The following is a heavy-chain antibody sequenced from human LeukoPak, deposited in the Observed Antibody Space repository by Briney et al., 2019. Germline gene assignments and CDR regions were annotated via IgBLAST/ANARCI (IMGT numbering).Heavy chain of an antibody. CDR1: GRSISSYY. Sequence: SETLSLTCTVSGRSISSYYWSWIRQPPGKGLEWIGYIYYSGSTNYNPSLKSRVTISVDTSKNQFSLKLSSVTAADTAVYYCARGEVVFDIWGQGTMVTVSS. V-gene: IGHV4-59*01. CDR3: ARGEVVFDI. J-gene: IGHJ3*02. D-gene: IGHD6-6*01. CDR2: IYYSGST.